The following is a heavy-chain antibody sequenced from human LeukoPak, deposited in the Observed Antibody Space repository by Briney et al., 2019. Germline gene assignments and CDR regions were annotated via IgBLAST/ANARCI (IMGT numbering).Heavy chain of an antibody. CDR2: ISSSGDKI. D-gene: IGHD3-22*01. CDR3: ARDDYDSSGSY. J-gene: IGHJ4*02. CDR1: GLTFSRDA. V-gene: IGHV3-48*03. Sequence: GGCLRLSCAASGLTFSRDAMNWVRQAPGMGLEWISYISSSGDKIYYAESVKGRFTVSRDNAENSLYLQMNSLRVEDTAVYYCARDDYDSSGSYWGQGTLVTVSS.